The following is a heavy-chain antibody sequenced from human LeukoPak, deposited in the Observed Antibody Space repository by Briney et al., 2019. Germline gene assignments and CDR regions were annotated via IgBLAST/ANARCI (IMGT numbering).Heavy chain of an antibody. D-gene: IGHD2-15*01. Sequence: PGRSLRLSCAASGFTFSSYAMHWVRQAPGKGLEWVAAIWYDGSNEYYVDSVTGRFTITRDNSKNTLFLQMNSLRAEDTAVYYCAREADCSGGTCYRGAFDIWGQGTMVTVSS. CDR1: GFTFSSYA. CDR2: IWYDGSNE. J-gene: IGHJ3*02. V-gene: IGHV3-33*01. CDR3: AREADCSGGTCYRGAFDI.